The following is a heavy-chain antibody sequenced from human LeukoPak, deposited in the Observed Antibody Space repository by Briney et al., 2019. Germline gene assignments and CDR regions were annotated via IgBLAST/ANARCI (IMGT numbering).Heavy chain of an antibody. Sequence: PSQTLSLTCTVSGGSISCGDYYWSWIRQPPGKGLEWIGYIYYSGSTYYNPSLKSRVTISVDTSKNQFSLKLGSVTAADTAVYYCARDYDFWSGYYVGRDAFDIWGQGTMVTVSS. CDR2: IYYSGST. J-gene: IGHJ3*02. CDR1: GGSISCGDYY. D-gene: IGHD3-3*01. V-gene: IGHV4-30-4*08. CDR3: ARDYDFWSGYYVGRDAFDI.